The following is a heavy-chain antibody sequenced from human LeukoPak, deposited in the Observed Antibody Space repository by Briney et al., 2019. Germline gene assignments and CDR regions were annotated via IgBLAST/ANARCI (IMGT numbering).Heavy chain of an antibody. CDR3: ASSGVAGYMDV. V-gene: IGHV4-4*09. D-gene: IGHD3-3*01. J-gene: IGHJ6*04. CDR1: GVPINSYY. Sequence: SETLSLTCTVSGVPINSYYWTWIRQPPGKGLEWIGYIDASGNTNYNPSLKSRLTISIDTSKNQFSLKLSSVTAADTAVYYCASSGVAGYMDVWGKGTTVTVSS. CDR2: IDASGNT.